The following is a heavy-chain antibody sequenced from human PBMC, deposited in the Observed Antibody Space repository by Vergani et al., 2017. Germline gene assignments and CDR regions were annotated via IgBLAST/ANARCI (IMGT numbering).Heavy chain of an antibody. J-gene: IGHJ5*02. V-gene: IGHV4-31*03. CDR3: AREGGADNWFDP. Sequence: VQLQESGPGLVKPSQTLSLTCTVSGGSISSGGYYWSWIRQHPGKGLEWIGYIYYSGSTYYNPSLKSRVTISVDTSKNQFSLKLSSVTAAETAVYYCAREGGADNWFDPWGQGTLVTVSS. CDR2: IYYSGST. CDR1: GGSISSGGYY. D-gene: IGHD3-16*01.